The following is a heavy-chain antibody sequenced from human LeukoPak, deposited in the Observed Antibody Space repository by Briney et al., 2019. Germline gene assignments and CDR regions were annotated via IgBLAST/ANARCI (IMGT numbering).Heavy chain of an antibody. CDR1: GGSISSDNW. V-gene: IGHV4-4*02. Sequence: PSETLSLTCAVSGGSISSDNWWTWVRQPPGKRLEWIGEIHQSGSTNYNPSLKSRVTISIDKSKNQFSLRLNSVTAADTAVYYCARRNYYDSTGYYDSWGLGALFTISS. J-gene: IGHJ4*02. D-gene: IGHD3-22*01. CDR2: IHQSGST. CDR3: ARRNYYDSTGYYDS.